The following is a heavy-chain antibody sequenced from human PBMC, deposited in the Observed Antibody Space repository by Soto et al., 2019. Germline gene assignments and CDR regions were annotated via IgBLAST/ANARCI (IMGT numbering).Heavy chain of an antibody. J-gene: IGHJ4*02. V-gene: IGHV4-39*01. CDR3: ARHGSN. CDR2: SYHSGIS. CDR1: VVSISSSSYC. Sequence: SETLCIPCTVYVVSISSSSYCWGWIRRPPGKGLPRIATSYHSGISYYNPCLKSRLTISVETSKNQFSLKLTSVTAADTAVYYCARHGSNWGQGTMVTVSS.